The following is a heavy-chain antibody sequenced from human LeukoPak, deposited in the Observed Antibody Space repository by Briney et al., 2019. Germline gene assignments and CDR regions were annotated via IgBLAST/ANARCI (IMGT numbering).Heavy chain of an antibody. CDR2: ISYDGSNK. V-gene: IGHV3-30-3*01. J-gene: IGHJ4*02. CDR1: GFTFSSYA. Sequence: GGSLRLSCAASGFTFSSYAMHWVRQAPGKGLEWVAVISYDGSNKYYADSVKGRFTISRDNSKNTLYLQMNSLRAEDTAVYYCARDPITAAGTGYFDYWGQGTLVTVSS. D-gene: IGHD6-13*01. CDR3: ARDPITAAGTGYFDY.